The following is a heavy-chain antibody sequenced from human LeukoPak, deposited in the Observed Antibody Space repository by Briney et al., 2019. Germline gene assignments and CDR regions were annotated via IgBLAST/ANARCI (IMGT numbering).Heavy chain of an antibody. CDR2: ISSSGSTI. D-gene: IGHD6-13*01. CDR1: EFTFSSYE. V-gene: IGHV3-48*03. J-gene: IGHJ4*02. CDR3: AKAPNRSSWYLTAQIDY. Sequence: GGSLRLSCAASEFTFSSYEMNWVRQAPGKGLEWVSYISSSGSTIYYADSVKGRFTISRDNAKNSLYLQMNSLRAEDTALYYCAKAPNRSSWYLTAQIDYWGQGTLVTVSS.